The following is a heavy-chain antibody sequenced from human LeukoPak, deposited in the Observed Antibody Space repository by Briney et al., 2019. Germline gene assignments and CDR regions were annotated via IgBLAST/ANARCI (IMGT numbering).Heavy chain of an antibody. J-gene: IGHJ4*02. D-gene: IGHD3-22*01. CDR1: GFTFTNYW. CDR2: IKEDGGKK. Sequence: GGSLRLSCAASGFTFTNYWMSWVRQAPGKGLEWVANIKEDGGKKYYVDSVKGRFTISRDNAKNSLYLQMVSLRAEDTAVYYCARDTPRQYYYDSSGDYWGQGTLVTVSS. CDR3: ARDTPRQYYYDSSGDY. V-gene: IGHV3-7*01.